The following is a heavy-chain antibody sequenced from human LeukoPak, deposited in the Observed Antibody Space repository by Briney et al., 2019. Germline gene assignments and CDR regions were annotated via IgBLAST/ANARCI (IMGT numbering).Heavy chain of an antibody. J-gene: IGHJ4*02. V-gene: IGHV1-18*01. Sequence: GASVKVSCKASGYTFTSYGISWVRQAPGQGLEWMGWISAYNGNTNYAQKLQGRVTMTTDTSTGTAYVELRSLRSDDTTVYYCARDPNYDYVWGSYRYGNYFDYWGQGTLVTVSS. CDR1: GYTFTSYG. CDR2: ISAYNGNT. D-gene: IGHD3-16*02. CDR3: ARDPNYDYVWGSYRYGNYFDY.